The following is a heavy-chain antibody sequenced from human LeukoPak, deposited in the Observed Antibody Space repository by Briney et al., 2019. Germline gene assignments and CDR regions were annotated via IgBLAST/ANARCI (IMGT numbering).Heavy chain of an antibody. CDR1: GFPFSSYG. CDR2: IFSGPGT. Sequence: GGSLRLSCTVSGFPFSSYGMAWVRQAPGKGLEWVSAIFSGPGTYYADSVRGRFTISRDNSKNTVYLQMNSLRAEDTAVYYCASLMSSDFDYWGQGTLVTVSS. V-gene: IGHV3-23*01. CDR3: ASLMSSDFDY. D-gene: IGHD6-19*01. J-gene: IGHJ4*02.